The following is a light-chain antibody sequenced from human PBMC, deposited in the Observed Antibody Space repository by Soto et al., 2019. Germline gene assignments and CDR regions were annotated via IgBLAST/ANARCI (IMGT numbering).Light chain of an antibody. J-gene: IGLJ1*01. Sequence: QSVLTQPASVSGSPGQSITISCTGTSSDVGGYNYVSWYQHHPGKAPKLMIYDVSNRPSGVSNRFSGSKSGNTASLTISGLQDEDEADYYCNSYTSTSTSYVFGTGTKVTVL. V-gene: IGLV2-14*03. CDR2: DVS. CDR1: SSDVGGYNY. CDR3: NSYTSTSTSYV.